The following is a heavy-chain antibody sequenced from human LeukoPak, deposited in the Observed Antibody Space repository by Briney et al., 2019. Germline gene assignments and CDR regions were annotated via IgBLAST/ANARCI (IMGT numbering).Heavy chain of an antibody. V-gene: IGHV1-8*01. CDR2: MNPNSGNT. D-gene: IGHD3-22*01. CDR1: GYTFTSYD. J-gene: IGHJ4*02. CDR3: ARTGLGYYDTIGYLEIVY. Sequence: ASVKVSCKASGYTFTSYDINWVRQATGQGLEWMGWMNPNSGNTGYAQKFQGRVTMTRNTSISTAYMELSSLRSEDTAVYYCARTGLGYYDTIGYLEIVYWGQGTLVTVSS.